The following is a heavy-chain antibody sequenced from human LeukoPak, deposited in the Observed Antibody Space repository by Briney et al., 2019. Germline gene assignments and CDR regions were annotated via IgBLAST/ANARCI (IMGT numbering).Heavy chain of an antibody. V-gene: IGHV3-23*01. Sequence: GGSLRLSCAAFGFTFSSYAMSWVRQAPGKGLEWVSAISGSGGSTYYADSVKGRFTISRDNSKNTLYLQMNSLRAEDTAVYYCAKDHITMIVVVIGHYFDYWGQGTLVTVSS. CDR3: AKDHITMIVVVIGHYFDY. D-gene: IGHD3-22*01. CDR1: GFTFSSYA. CDR2: ISGSGGST. J-gene: IGHJ4*02.